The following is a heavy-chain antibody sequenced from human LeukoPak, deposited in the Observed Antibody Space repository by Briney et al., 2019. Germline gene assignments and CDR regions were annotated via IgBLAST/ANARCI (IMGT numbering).Heavy chain of an antibody. D-gene: IGHD1-20*01. CDR3: ARDPSLFSRYNWSDIPSHYGMDV. Sequence: SVNVSCKPSGGTFSGYAISWVRQAPGPELDGMGRISPILEKPKVAQKFQGRLTITADKATRPAYMELSSLRSEDTAVYYCARDPSLFSRYNWSDIPSHYGMDVWGQGTTVTVSS. J-gene: IGHJ6*02. V-gene: IGHV1-69*04. CDR2: ISPILEKP. CDR1: GGTFSGYA.